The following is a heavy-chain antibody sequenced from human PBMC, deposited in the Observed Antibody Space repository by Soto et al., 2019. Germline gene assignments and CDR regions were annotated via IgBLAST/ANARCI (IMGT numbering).Heavy chain of an antibody. J-gene: IGHJ6*02. CDR3: ARDKYSSSWYSSGMDV. CDR1: GFTFDDYG. Sequence: PGGSLRLSCAASGFTFDDYGMSWVRQAPGKGLEWVSGINWNGGSTGYADSVKGRFTISRDNAKNSLYLQMNSLRAEDKALYYCARDKYSSSWYSSGMDVWGQGTTVTVS. V-gene: IGHV3-20*04. CDR2: INWNGGST. D-gene: IGHD6-13*01.